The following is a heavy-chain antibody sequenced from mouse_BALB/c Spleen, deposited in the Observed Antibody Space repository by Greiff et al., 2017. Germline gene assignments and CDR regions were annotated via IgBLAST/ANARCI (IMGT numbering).Heavy chain of an antibody. CDR2: ISDGGSYT. D-gene: IGHD2-1*01. CDR3: AREDGNPAWFAY. Sequence: EVKLMESGGGLVKPGGSLKLSCAASGFTFSDYYMYWVRQTPEKRLEWVATISDGGSYTYYPDSVKGRFTISRDNAKNNLYLQMSSLKSEDTAMYYCAREDGNPAWFAYWGQGTLVTVSA. J-gene: IGHJ3*01. CDR1: GFTFSDYY. V-gene: IGHV5-4*02.